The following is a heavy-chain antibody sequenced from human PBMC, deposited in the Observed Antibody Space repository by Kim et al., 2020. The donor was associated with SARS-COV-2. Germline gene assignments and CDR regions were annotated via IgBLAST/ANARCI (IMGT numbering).Heavy chain of an antibody. Sequence: GESLKISCKGSGYSFTSYWISWVRQMPGKGLEWMGRIDPSDSYTNYSPSFQGHVTISADKSISTAYLQWSSLKASDTAMYYCVRRVRGYSGYGPDAFDIWGQGTMVTVSS. CDR1: GYSFTSYW. J-gene: IGHJ3*02. CDR2: IDPSDSYT. CDR3: VRRVRGYSGYGPDAFDI. V-gene: IGHV5-10-1*01. D-gene: IGHD5-12*01.